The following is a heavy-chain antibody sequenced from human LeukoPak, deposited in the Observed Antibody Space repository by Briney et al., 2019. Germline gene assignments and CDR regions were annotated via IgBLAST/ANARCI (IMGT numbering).Heavy chain of an antibody. D-gene: IGHD3-3*01. CDR3: ARRVDHTILHY. V-gene: IGHV3-23*01. J-gene: IGHJ4*02. Sequence: GGSLRLSCAASGFTFSSYAMSWVRQAPGKGLEWVSAITGSGGTTYHADSVKGRFTISRDNSENILYLQMNSLRAEDTAVYYCARRVDHTILHYWGQGTLVTVSS. CDR2: ITGSGGTT. CDR1: GFTFSSYA.